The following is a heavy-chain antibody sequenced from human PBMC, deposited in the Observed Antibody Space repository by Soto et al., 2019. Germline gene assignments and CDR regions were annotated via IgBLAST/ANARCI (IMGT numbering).Heavy chain of an antibody. CDR1: GFTFSSYA. CDR2: ISYDGSNK. Sequence: WGSLRLSCAASGFTFSSYAMHWVLQAPGKGLEWVAVISYDGSNKYYADSVKGRFTISRDNSKNTLYLQMNSLRAEDTAAYYCARVPYSGSYPLWFDPWGQGTLVTVSS. V-gene: IGHV3-30-3*01. D-gene: IGHD1-26*01. J-gene: IGHJ5*02. CDR3: ARVPYSGSYPLWFDP.